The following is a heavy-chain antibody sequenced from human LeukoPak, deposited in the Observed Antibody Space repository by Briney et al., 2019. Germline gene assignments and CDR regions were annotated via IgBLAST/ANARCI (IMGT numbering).Heavy chain of an antibody. D-gene: IGHD1-1*01. J-gene: IGHJ5*02. CDR3: ARAEYTGWFDP. V-gene: IGHV3-21*01. Sequence: GGSRRLSCAASGFTFSSYSMNWVRQAPGKGLEWVSSISSSSSYIYYADSVKGRFTISRDNAKNSLYLQMNSLRAEDTAVYYCARAEYTGWFDPWGQGTLVTVSS. CDR2: ISSSSSYI. CDR1: GFTFSSYS.